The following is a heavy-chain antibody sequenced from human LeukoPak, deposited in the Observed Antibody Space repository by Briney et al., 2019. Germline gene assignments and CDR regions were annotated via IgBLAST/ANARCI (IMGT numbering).Heavy chain of an antibody. J-gene: IGHJ2*01. CDR1: GGSITSSSYY. V-gene: IGHV4-39*07. CDR3: ARESAYDSSGYYFKPRWYFDL. Sequence: TSETLSLTCSVSGGSITSSSYYWGWIRQPPEKGLEWIGSIYYTGGTNYSPSLKSRVTISVDTSKNQFSLRLSSVTAADTAVYYCARESAYDSSGYYFKPRWYFDLWGRGTLVTVSS. CDR2: IYYTGGT. D-gene: IGHD3-22*01.